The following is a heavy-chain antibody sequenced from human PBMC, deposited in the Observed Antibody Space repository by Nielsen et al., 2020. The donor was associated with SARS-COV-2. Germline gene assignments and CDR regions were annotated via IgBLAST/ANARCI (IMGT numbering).Heavy chain of an antibody. J-gene: IGHJ5*02. CDR1: GFTFSSYS. D-gene: IGHD6-13*01. Sequence: GGSLRLSCAASGFTFSSYSMNWVRQAPGKGLEWVSYISSSSSTIYYADSVKGRFTISRDNAKNSLYLQMNSLRAEDTAVYYCAREAEQQLTENWFDPWGQGTLVTVSS. CDR2: ISSSSSTI. V-gene: IGHV3-48*01. CDR3: AREAEQQLTENWFDP.